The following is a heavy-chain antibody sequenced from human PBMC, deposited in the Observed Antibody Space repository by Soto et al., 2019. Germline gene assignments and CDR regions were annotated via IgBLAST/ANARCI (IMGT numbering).Heavy chain of an antibody. Sequence: HPGGSLRLSCAASGLTFSISWMTWVRQAPGEGLEWVSNINPAGNVQQYADSVKERFTISRDNAKNSLFLQMSGLRVEDTAVYYCATANTPYAFDMRGQGTMVTVSS. CDR3: ATANTPYAFDM. CDR2: INPAGNVQ. CDR1: GLTFSISW. V-gene: IGHV3-7*01. J-gene: IGHJ3*02.